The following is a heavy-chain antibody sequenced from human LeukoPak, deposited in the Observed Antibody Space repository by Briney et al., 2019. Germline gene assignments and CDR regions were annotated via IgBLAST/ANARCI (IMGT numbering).Heavy chain of an antibody. CDR3: ARNPIAAAGTSYYYYYYYMDV. D-gene: IGHD6-13*01. CDR1: GGSISSGSYY. CDR2: IYTTGCT. Sequence: SETLSLTCTGSGGSISSGSYYWRGIRQPAGKGLEWIVRIYTTGCTNYNPSLKSRLTISVDTSKNQFSLKLSSVTAADTAVYYCARNPIAAAGTSYYYYYYYMDVWGKGTTVTVSS. V-gene: IGHV4-61*02. J-gene: IGHJ6*03.